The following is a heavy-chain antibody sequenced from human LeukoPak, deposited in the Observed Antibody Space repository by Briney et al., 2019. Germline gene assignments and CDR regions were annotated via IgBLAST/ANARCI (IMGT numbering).Heavy chain of an antibody. V-gene: IGHV1-2*02. CDR1: GYTFTDYY. CDR2: IRCNSGFT. Sequence: ASLKVSCKASGYTFTDYYLHWVRQAPGQGLEWMGSIRCNSGFTTYLQKFQDRVTMTRDTSLSTAYMELSRLRSDDTAVYFCARRPINCIITNCYVDYWGQGTLVTVSS. J-gene: IGHJ4*02. CDR3: ARRPINCIITNCYVDY. D-gene: IGHD2-2*01.